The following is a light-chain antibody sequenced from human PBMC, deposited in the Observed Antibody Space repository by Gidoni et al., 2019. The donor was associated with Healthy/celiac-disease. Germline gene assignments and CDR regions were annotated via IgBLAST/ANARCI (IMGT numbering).Light chain of an antibody. CDR2: AAS. CDR1: QSISSY. V-gene: IGKV1-39*01. CDR3: QQSYSTPT. J-gene: IGKJ5*01. Sequence: DIQLTHSPSSLSASVGDIVTITFRASQSISSYLNWYQQKPGKAPKLLIYAASSLQSGVPSRFRGSGSGTDFTLTISSLQPEDFATYYCQQSYSTPTFXQXTRLEIK.